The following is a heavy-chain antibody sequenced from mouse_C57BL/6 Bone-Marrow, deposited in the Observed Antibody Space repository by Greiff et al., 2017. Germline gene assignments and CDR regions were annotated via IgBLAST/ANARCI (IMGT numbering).Heavy chain of an antibody. CDR3: ARGAAQALYAMDY. CDR1: GYTFTSYW. J-gene: IGHJ4*01. V-gene: IGHV1-52*01. Sequence: VQLQQPGAELVRPGSSVKLSCKASGYTFTSYWMHWVKQRPIQGLEWIGNIDPSDSETHYNQKFKDKATLTVDKSSSTAYMQLSSLPSEDSAVYYCARGAAQALYAMDYWGQGTSVTVSS. D-gene: IGHD3-2*02. CDR2: IDPSDSET.